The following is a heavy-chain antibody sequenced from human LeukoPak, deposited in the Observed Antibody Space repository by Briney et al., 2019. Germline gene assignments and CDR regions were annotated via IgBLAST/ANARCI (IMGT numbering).Heavy chain of an antibody. CDR2: ISEDGSNK. CDR1: GFTFSSYG. D-gene: IGHD6-13*01. J-gene: IGHJ4*02. Sequence: GGSLRLSCAASGFTFSSYGMRGVRQAPGRGLEWVAAISEDGSNKNYADSVKGRFTISRDNSNNMLYLQMNSLRAEDTAVCYCAKDRETPASGTFHYWGQGTLVTVSS. CDR3: AKDRETPASGTFHY. V-gene: IGHV3-30*18.